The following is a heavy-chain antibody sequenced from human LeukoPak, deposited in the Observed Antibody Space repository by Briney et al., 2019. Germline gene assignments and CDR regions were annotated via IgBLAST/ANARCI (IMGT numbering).Heavy chain of an antibody. CDR3: AKDATVTHYYFDY. CDR2: IRYDGSNK. CDR1: GFTFSSYG. V-gene: IGHV3-30*02. Sequence: GGSLRLSCAASGFTFSSYGMHWVRQAPGKGLEWVAFIRYDGSNKYYADSVKGRFTISRDNPKNTLYLQMNSLRAEDTAVYYCAKDATVTHYYFDYWGQGTLVTVSS. D-gene: IGHD4-17*01. J-gene: IGHJ4*02.